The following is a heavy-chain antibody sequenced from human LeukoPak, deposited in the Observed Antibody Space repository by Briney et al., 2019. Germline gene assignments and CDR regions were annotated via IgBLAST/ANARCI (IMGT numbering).Heavy chain of an antibody. CDR3: VRLRSDAFDI. CDR1: GYSFTSYW. J-gene: IGHJ3*02. V-gene: IGHV5-51*01. Sequence: GESLRISCKGSGYSFTSYWIGWVRQMPGKGLEWMGIIYPGDSDTRYSPSFQGQVTISADKPISTAYLQWSSLKASDTAMYYCVRLRSDAFDIWGQGTMVTVSS. CDR2: IYPGDSDT.